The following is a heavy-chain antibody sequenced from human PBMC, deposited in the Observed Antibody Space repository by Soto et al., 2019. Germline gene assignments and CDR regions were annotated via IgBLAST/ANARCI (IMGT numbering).Heavy chain of an antibody. V-gene: IGHV1-2*02. CDR2: INPNSGGT. Sequence: ASVKVSCKASGGTFSSYAISWVRQAHGQGLEWMGWINPNSGGTNYAQKFQGVDTMTGDTAISTAYMELTRLRFDDTAVYYCAATVAGPDYWGQGTLVTVSS. CDR1: GGTFSSYA. D-gene: IGHD6-19*01. J-gene: IGHJ4*02. CDR3: AATVAGPDY.